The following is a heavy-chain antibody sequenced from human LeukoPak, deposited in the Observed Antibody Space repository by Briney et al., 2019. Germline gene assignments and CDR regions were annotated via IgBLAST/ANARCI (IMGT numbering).Heavy chain of an antibody. Sequence: GGSLRLSCAASGFTFSSYAMHWVRQAPGKGLEWVAVISYDGSNKYYADSVKGRFTISRDNSKNTLYQQMNSLRAEDTAVYYCARDEVHTAMVNHFDYWGQGTLVTVSS. CDR2: ISYDGSNK. CDR1: GFTFSSYA. V-gene: IGHV3-30-3*01. D-gene: IGHD5-18*01. CDR3: ARDEVHTAMVNHFDY. J-gene: IGHJ4*02.